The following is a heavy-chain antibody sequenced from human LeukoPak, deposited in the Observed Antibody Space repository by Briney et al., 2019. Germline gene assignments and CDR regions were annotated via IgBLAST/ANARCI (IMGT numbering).Heavy chain of an antibody. CDR3: ARGVYIAAAQYGY. CDR2: IYYSGTT. J-gene: IGHJ4*02. D-gene: IGHD6-13*01. CDR1: GGSISSYY. V-gene: IGHV4-59*01. Sequence: SETLSLTCTVSGGSISSYYWSWIRQPPGKGLEWIGYIYYSGTTNYNPSLKSRVTISVDTSKNQFSLKLSSVPAADTAVYYCARGVYIAAAQYGYWGQGTLVTVSP.